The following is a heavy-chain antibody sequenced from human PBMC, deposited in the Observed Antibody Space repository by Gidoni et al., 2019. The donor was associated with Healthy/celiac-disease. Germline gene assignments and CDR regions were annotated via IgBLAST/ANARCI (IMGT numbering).Heavy chain of an antibody. CDR2: INPSGGST. V-gene: IGHV1-46*01. Sequence: QVQLVQSGAEVKKPGASVKVSCKASGYPFTSYYMHWVRQAPGQGLEWMGIINPSGGSTSYAQKFQGRVTMTRDTSTSTVYMELSSLRSEDTAVYYCARGGGMATIREGFDPWGQGTLVTVSS. J-gene: IGHJ5*02. CDR1: GYPFTSYY. D-gene: IGHD5-12*01. CDR3: ARGGGMATIREGFDP.